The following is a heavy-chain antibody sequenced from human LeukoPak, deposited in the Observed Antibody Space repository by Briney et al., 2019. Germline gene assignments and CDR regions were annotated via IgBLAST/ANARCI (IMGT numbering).Heavy chain of an antibody. CDR1: GFTFSSYW. J-gene: IGHJ4*02. CDR2: IKQDGSEK. CDR3: ARRYCSGGSCYSVDY. Sequence: PGGSLRLSCSASGFTFSSYWMNWVRQAPGKGLEWVANIKQDGSEKYYVDSVKGRFTISRDNAKNSLYLQMNSLRAEDTGVYYCARRYCSGGSCYSVDYWGQGTLVTVSS. V-gene: IGHV3-7*03. D-gene: IGHD2-15*01.